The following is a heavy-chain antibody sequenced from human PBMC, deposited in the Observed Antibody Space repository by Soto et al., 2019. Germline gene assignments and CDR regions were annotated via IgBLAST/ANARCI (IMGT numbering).Heavy chain of an antibody. CDR1: GYSFTTYW. Sequence: PGESLKISCKGSGYSFTTYWIAWVRQMPGKGLEWVGIIYPGDSDTRYSPSFEGHVTISVDKSISTAFLQWNSLKASDNAIYYCARHSTSAPKAYWGQGTLVTVSS. CDR2: IYPGDSDT. J-gene: IGHJ4*01. V-gene: IGHV5-51*01. CDR3: ARHSTSAPKAY. D-gene: IGHD3-10*01.